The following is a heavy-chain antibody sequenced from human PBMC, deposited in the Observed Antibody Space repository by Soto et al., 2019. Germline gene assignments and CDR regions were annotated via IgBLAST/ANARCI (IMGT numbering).Heavy chain of an antibody. CDR2: IFTRDSET. CDR1: GHLFNNHW. V-gene: IGHV5-51*01. D-gene: IGHD3-10*01. CDR3: ARGYFDSGHGYDL. Sequence: GESLKISCKGPGHLFNNHWIGWVRQTPGKGLEWMGLIFTRDSETKTSPSFQGHVSFSVDNSINTVYLQWTSLKTTDTGIYFCARGYFDSGHGYDLWGQGALVTVSS. J-gene: IGHJ5*02.